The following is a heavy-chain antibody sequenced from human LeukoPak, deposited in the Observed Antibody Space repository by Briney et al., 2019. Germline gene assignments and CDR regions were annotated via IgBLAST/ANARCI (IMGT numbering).Heavy chain of an antibody. CDR1: GGSISSYY. CDR3: ARDREYYMDV. CDR2: IYYSGST. J-gene: IGHJ6*03. D-gene: IGHD1-26*01. V-gene: IGHV4-59*01. Sequence: SETLSLTCTVSGGSISSYYWSWIRQPPGKGLEWIGYIYYSGSTNYNPSLKSRVTISADTSKNQFSLKLSSVTAADTAVYYCARDREYYMDVWGKGTTVTISS.